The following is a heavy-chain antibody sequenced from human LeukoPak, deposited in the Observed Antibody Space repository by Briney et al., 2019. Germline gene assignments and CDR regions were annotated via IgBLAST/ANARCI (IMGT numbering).Heavy chain of an antibody. CDR2: IHPSGGST. CDR1: GYTFTNYY. CDR3: ARGLGVRGGENDY. J-gene: IGHJ4*02. V-gene: IGHV1-46*01. D-gene: IGHD3-10*01. Sequence: VASVKVSCKASGYTFTNYYMHWVRQAPGQGLEWMGIIHPSGGSTSYAQKFQGRVTMTRDMSTSTVYMELSSLRSEDTAVYYCARGLGVRGGENDYWGQGTLVTVSS.